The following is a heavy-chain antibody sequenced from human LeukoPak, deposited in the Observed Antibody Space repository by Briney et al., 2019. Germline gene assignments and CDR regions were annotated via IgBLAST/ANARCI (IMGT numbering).Heavy chain of an antibody. Sequence: SETLSLTCTVSGGSISSGGYYWSWIRQHPGKGLEWSGYIYYSGSTYYNPSLKSRVTISVDTSKNQFSLKLSSVTAADTAVYYCARALEMATVNWFDPWGQGTLVTVSS. V-gene: IGHV4-31*03. CDR2: IYYSGST. CDR1: GGSISSGGYY. D-gene: IGHD5-24*01. J-gene: IGHJ5*02. CDR3: ARALEMATVNWFDP.